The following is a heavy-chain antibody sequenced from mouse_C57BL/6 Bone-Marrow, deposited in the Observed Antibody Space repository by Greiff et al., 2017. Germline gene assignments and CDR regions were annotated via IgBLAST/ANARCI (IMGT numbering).Heavy chain of an antibody. CDR2: IWRGGST. J-gene: IGHJ4*01. D-gene: IGHD1-1*01. CDR1: GFSLTSYG. Sequence: QVQLQQSGPGLVQPSQSLSITCTVSGFSLTSYGVHWVRQSPGKGLEWLGVIWRGGSTDYNAAFMSRLSITKDNSKSQVFFKMNSLQADDTAIYYCAKRGYYYGSSSYAMDYWGQGTSVTVSS. CDR3: AKRGYYYGSSSYAMDY. V-gene: IGHV2-5*01.